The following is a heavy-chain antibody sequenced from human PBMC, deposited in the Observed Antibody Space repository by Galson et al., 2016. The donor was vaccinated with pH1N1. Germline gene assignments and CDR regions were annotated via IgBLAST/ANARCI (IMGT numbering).Heavy chain of an antibody. CDR2: ISYDGSVE. D-gene: IGHD3-3*01. CDR1: GFTFSSFG. V-gene: IGHV3-30*18. CDR3: AKESGEDWSGSKRYSFDY. Sequence: SLRLSCAASGFTFSSFGMHWVRQAPGKGLEWMAVISYDGSVEYYGDSVKGRFSISRDNSKNTLYLQMNSLRPGDTAVYYCAKESGEDWSGSKRYSFDYWGQGALVTVSS. J-gene: IGHJ4*02.